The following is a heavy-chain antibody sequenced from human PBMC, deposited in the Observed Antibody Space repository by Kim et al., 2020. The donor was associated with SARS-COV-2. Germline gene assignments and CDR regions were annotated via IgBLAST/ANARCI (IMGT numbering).Heavy chain of an antibody. V-gene: IGHV3-48*03. CDR1: GFTFSSSE. CDR3: VKNYDF. CDR2: INGRTNDI. Sequence: LSLTCAASGFTFSSSEMNWFRQAPGKGLEWVSFINGRTNDIFYADSVRGRFTISRDTTKNSLHLLMNSLNTEDTALYYCVKNYDFWGQGTLVTVSS. J-gene: IGHJ4*02.